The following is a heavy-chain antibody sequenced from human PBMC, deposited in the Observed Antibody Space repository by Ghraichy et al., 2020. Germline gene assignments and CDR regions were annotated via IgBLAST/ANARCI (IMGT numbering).Heavy chain of an antibody. J-gene: IGHJ4*02. CDR3: VRAPSSGYYLYDY. CDR1: GGTFSSYA. CDR2: IIPIFGTA. D-gene: IGHD3-22*01. V-gene: IGHV1-69*13. Sequence: SVKVSCKASGGTFSSYAISWVRQAPGQGLEWMGGIIPIFGTANYAQKFQGRVTITADESTSTAYMELSSLRSEDTAVYYCVRAPSSGYYLYDYWGQGTLVTVSS.